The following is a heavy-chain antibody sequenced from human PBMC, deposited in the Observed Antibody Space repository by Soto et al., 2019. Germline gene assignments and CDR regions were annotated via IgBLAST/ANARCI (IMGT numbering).Heavy chain of an antibody. J-gene: IGHJ6*03. Sequence: GESLKISCKGSGYSFTSYWIGWVRQMPGKGLEWMGIIYPGDSDTRYSPSFQGQVTISADKSISTAFLQLSSLKASDTAMFFFARLFYGGYDPYYYYYLDVWGKGTTVTVSS. CDR2: IYPGDSDT. CDR1: GYSFTSYW. CDR3: ARLFYGGYDPYYYYYLDV. D-gene: IGHD5-12*01. V-gene: IGHV5-51*01.